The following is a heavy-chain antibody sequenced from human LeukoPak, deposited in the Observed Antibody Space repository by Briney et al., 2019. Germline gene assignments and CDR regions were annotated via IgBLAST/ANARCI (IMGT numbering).Heavy chain of an antibody. J-gene: IGHJ4*02. Sequence: GALRLSCAASGFTFSSYGMHWVRQAPGKGLEGVAFILYDGSNKYYADSVKGRFTISRDNSKNTQYLQMTSLRAEDTAVSYCAKAGGGYCSSTSCHFDYWGQGTLVTVSS. V-gene: IGHV3-30*02. CDR3: AKAGGGYCSSTSCHFDY. CDR1: GFTFSSYG. D-gene: IGHD2-2*01. CDR2: ILYDGSNK.